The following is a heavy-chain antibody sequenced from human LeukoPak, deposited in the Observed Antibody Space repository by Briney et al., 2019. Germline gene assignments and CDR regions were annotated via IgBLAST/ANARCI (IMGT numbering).Heavy chain of an antibody. Sequence: GGSLRLSCAASGFTFSRNAMNWVRQAPGKGLEWVSFISSSSNYMSYADSVKGRFTTSRDNAKNSLYLQMNSLRAEDTAVYYCARPLDSSNNYFDYWGQGTLVTVSA. CDR2: ISSSSNYM. CDR1: GFTFSRNA. CDR3: ARPLDSSNNYFDY. J-gene: IGHJ4*02. V-gene: IGHV3-21*01. D-gene: IGHD6-13*01.